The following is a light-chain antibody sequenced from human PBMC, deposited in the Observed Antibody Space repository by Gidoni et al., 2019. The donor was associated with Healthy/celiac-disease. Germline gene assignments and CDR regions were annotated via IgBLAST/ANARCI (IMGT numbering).Light chain of an antibody. V-gene: IGKV1-39*01. Sequence: DIQKTQSPSSLSASVGERVTITCRASQSISSYLSWYQQKPGKAPKLLIYAASSLQSGVPSRFSGSGSGTDFTLTISSLQPEDFATYYCQQCYSTPCTFXPXTKLXIK. CDR3: QQCYSTPCT. CDR2: AAS. J-gene: IGKJ2*02. CDR1: QSISSY.